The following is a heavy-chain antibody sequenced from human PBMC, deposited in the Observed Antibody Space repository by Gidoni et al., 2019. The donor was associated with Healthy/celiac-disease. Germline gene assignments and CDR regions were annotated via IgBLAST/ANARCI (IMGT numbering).Heavy chain of an antibody. CDR2: TYYRSKWYN. J-gene: IGHJ4*02. CDR3: ARAPNIEPIVVVPAACCFDY. V-gene: IGHV6-1*01. D-gene: IGHD2-2*01. CDR1: GDSVSSNSAA. Sequence: QVQLQQSGPGLVKPSQTLSLTCAISGDSVSSNSAAWNWIRQSPSRGLEWLGRTYYRSKWYNDYAVSVKSRITINPDTSKNQFSLQLNSVTPEDTAVYYCARAPNIEPIVVVPAACCFDYWGQGTLVTVSS.